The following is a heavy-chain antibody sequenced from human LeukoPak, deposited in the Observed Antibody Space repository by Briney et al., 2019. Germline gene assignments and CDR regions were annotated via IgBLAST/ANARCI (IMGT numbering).Heavy chain of an antibody. D-gene: IGHD5-24*01. Sequence: SETLTLTCTVSGGSISSSNYFWGWIRQPPGKGLEWIGSIYYSGSTYSNPSLKSRVTISVDTSKNQFSLKLSSVTAADTAVYYCASRKDGYSFDYWGQGTLVTVSS. CDR3: ASRKDGYSFDY. CDR2: IYYSGST. V-gene: IGHV4-39*01. CDR1: GGSISSSNYF. J-gene: IGHJ4*02.